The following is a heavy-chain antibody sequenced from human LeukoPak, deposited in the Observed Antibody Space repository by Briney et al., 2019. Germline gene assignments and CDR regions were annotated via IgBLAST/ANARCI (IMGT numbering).Heavy chain of an antibody. D-gene: IGHD3-3*01. J-gene: IGHJ5*02. CDR3: ARNYDFRSVHNWFDP. Sequence: SETLSLTCTVSGGSISSYYWSWIRQPPGKGLEWIGYIYTSGSTNYNPSLKSRVTISVDTSKNQFSLKLSSVTAADTAVYYCARNYDFRSVHNWFDPWGQGTLVTVSS. CDR1: GGSISSYY. V-gene: IGHV4-4*09. CDR2: IYTSGST.